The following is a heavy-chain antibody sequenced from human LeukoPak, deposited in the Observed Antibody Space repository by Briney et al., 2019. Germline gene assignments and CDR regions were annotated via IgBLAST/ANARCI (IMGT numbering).Heavy chain of an antibody. J-gene: IGHJ5*02. CDR2: IYYSGNT. CDR3: ARQSPIVVVPTAIWGWFDP. V-gene: IGHV4-34*01. Sequence: SETLSLTCAVYGGSFIGFHWNWIRQPPGKGLEWIGTIYYSGNTYYNPSLKSRVTISVDTSKNQFSLKLSSVTAADTAVYYCARQSPIVVVPTAIWGWFDPWGQRTLVTVSS. D-gene: IGHD2-2*01. CDR1: GGSFIGFH.